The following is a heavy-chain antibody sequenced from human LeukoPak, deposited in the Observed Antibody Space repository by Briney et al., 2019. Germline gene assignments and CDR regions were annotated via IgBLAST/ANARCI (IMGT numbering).Heavy chain of an antibody. Sequence: ASVKVSCKASGYTFTGYHMHWVRQAPGQGLEGMAWINPNSGAPDYAQKFQGRVTMTRDTSTSTAYMELSRLRSDDTAVYYCARLNGNHFDYWGQGTLVSVSS. D-gene: IGHD1-1*01. CDR3: ARLNGNHFDY. CDR1: GYTFTGYH. J-gene: IGHJ4*02. CDR2: INPNSGAP. V-gene: IGHV1-2*02.